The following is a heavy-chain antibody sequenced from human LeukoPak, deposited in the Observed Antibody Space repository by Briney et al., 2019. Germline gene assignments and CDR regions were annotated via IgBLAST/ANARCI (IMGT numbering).Heavy chain of an antibody. CDR3: ARETGYISPLDI. CDR1: GGSLSSSNW. Sequence: SETLSLTCAVSGGSLSSSNWWSWVRPPPGKGLGWCGEIYHSGSTNNNPSLKRRATPSVETSKKQFSLKLSSVPAAETAVYLCARETGYISPLDIWGQGTMVTASS. V-gene: IGHV4-4*02. J-gene: IGHJ3*02. CDR2: IYHSGST. D-gene: IGHD3-3*02.